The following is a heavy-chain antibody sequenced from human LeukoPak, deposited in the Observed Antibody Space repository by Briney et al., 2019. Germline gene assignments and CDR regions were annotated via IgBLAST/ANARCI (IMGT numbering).Heavy chain of an antibody. J-gene: IGHJ2*01. V-gene: IGHV3-7*01. CDR1: GFTFSNYW. D-gene: IGHD6-6*01. Sequence: PGGSLRLSCAAPGFTFSNYWLSWVRQAPGKGLEWVANINQDGSTKYYMDSVKGRFTISRDNAKNSVFLQINSLRAEDTAVYYCARIGYSSSSFDFWGRGTLDTVSS. CDR3: ARIGYSSSSFDF. CDR2: INQDGSTK.